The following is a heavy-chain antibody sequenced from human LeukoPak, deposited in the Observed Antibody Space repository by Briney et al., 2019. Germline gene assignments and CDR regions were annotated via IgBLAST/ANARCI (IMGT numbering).Heavy chain of an antibody. J-gene: IGHJ5*02. V-gene: IGHV4-34*01. CDR2: INHSGST. D-gene: IGHD6-19*01. CDR1: GGSLSGYY. Sequence: SETLSLTCAVYGGSLSGYYWSWIRQPPGKGLEWIGEINHSGSTNYNPSLKSRVTISVDTSKNQFSLKLSSVTAADTAVYYCARSPGYSSGWGVPWGQGTLVTVSS. CDR3: ARSPGYSSGWGVP.